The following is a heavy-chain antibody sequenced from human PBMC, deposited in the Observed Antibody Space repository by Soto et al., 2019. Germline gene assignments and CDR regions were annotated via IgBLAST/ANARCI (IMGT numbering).Heavy chain of an antibody. Sequence: SETLSLTCAVYGGSFSGYYWSWIRQPPGKGLEWIGEINHSGSTNYNPSLKSRVTISVDTSKNQFSLKLSSVTAADTAVYYCARSRYSSSWYLLWWFGPWGQGTLVTVSS. D-gene: IGHD6-13*01. CDR2: INHSGST. V-gene: IGHV4-34*01. J-gene: IGHJ5*02. CDR3: ARSRYSSSWYLLWWFGP. CDR1: GGSFSGYY.